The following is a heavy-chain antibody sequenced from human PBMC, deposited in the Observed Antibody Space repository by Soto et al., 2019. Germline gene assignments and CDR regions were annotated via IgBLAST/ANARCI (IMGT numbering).Heavy chain of an antibody. CDR2: MNPNSGNT. J-gene: IGHJ6*02. Sequence: ASVKVSCKASGYSFTDYHIHWVRQATGQGLEWMGWMNPNSGNTGYAQKFQGRVTMTRNTSISTAYMELSSLRSEDTAVYYCASLYDFWSGYPEHYGMDVWGQGTTVTVSS. CDR1: GYSFTDYH. D-gene: IGHD3-3*01. CDR3: ASLYDFWSGYPEHYGMDV. V-gene: IGHV1-8*02.